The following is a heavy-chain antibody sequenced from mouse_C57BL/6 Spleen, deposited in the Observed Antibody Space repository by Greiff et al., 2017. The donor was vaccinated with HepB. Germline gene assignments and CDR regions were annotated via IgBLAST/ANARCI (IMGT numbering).Heavy chain of an antibody. CDR2: ISSGGSYT. J-gene: IGHJ3*01. CDR1: GFTFSSYG. Sequence: EVKLMESGGDLVKPGGSLKLSCAASGFTFSSYGMSWVRQTPDKRLEWVATISSGGSYTYYPDSVKGRFTISRDNAKNTLYLQMSSLKSEDTAMYYCANYGSSYGFAYWGQGTLVTVSA. V-gene: IGHV5-6*01. CDR3: ANYGSSYGFAY. D-gene: IGHD1-1*01.